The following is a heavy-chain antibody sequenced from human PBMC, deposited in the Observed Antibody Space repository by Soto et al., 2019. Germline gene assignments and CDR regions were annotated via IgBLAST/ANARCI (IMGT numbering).Heavy chain of an antibody. V-gene: IGHV5-10-1*01. J-gene: IGHJ6*02. CDR3: ARTSAAGKYYYGMDV. CDR1: GYKVPTWHNFTSYW. CDR2: IDPSDSYT. Sequence: PGESLKISCMGSGYKVPTWHNFTSYWIAWVRQMPGKGLEWMGRIDPSDSYTNYSPSFQGHVTISADKSISTAYLQWSSLKASDTAMYYCARTSAAGKYYYGMDVWGQGTTVTVSS. D-gene: IGHD6-13*01.